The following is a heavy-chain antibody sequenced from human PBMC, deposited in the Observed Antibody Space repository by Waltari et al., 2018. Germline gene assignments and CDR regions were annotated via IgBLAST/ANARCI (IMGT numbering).Heavy chain of an antibody. V-gene: IGHV4-34*01. D-gene: IGHD1-26*01. CDR2: INHSGST. CDR3: ARGVGSPHYFYGMDV. Sequence: QVQLQQWGAGLLKSSETLSLTCAVYGGSFPAYLWGWIRQSPGKGLEWVGEINHSGSTNYNPSLKSRVTISVDTSKNQFSLKLSSMTAADTAVYYCARGVGSPHYFYGMDVWGQGTTVTVSS. CDR1: GGSFPAYL. J-gene: IGHJ6*02.